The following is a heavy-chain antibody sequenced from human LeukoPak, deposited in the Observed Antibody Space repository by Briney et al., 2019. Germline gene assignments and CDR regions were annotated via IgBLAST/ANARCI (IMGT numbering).Heavy chain of an antibody. CDR2: IFYSGST. Sequence: SETLSLTCTVSGGSIATNYYWGWIRQPPGKGLEWIGSIFYSGSTNYSPSLKSRVTISLDTPKNQFFLKLTSVTAADTAVYYCAKDDNGDHGADYWGQGTLVTVSS. V-gene: IGHV4-39*07. CDR3: AKDDNGDHGADY. CDR1: GGSIATNYY. J-gene: IGHJ4*02. D-gene: IGHD4-17*01.